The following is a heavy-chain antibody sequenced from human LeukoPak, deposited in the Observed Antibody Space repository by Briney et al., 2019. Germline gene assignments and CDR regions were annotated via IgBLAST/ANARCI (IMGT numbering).Heavy chain of an antibody. V-gene: IGHV1-69*04. CDR1: GGTFSNYA. D-gene: IGHD4-4*01. J-gene: IGHJ6*02. CDR3: ARYYSRGYSHYGMDV. Sequence: GSSVNVSCKASGGTFSNYAISWVRQAPGQGLEWMGRIIPILNIKNYAQRFQGRVTFAADKSTSTAYMEVSGLRSEDTAIYYCARYYSRGYSHYGMDVWGQGTTVTVSS. CDR2: IIPILNIK.